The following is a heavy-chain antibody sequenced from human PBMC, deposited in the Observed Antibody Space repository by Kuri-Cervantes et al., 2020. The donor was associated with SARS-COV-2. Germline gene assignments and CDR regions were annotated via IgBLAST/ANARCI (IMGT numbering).Heavy chain of an antibody. J-gene: IGHJ6*03. CDR3: ARERPSVVVPAAIFQGPYYYYYMDV. CDR2: IIPIFGTA. CDR1: GGTFSSYA. V-gene: IGHV1-69*05. D-gene: IGHD2-2*02. Sequence: SVKVSCKASGGTFSSYAISWVRQAPGQGLEWMRGIIPIFGTANYAQKFQGRVTMARDTSTSTVYMELSSLRSEDTAVYYCARERPSVVVPAAIFQGPYYYYYMDVWGKGTTVTVSS.